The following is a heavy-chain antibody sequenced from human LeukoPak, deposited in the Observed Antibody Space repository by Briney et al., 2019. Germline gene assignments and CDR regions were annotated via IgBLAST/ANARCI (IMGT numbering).Heavy chain of an antibody. D-gene: IGHD3-10*01. CDR3: ARDRAVLLWFGGHYYGMDV. Sequence: ASVKVSCKASGYTFTSYGISWVRQAPGQGREWMGWISAYNGNTNYAQKLQGGVTMTTDTSTSTAYMELRRLRSDDTAVYYCARDRAVLLWFGGHYYGMDVWGQGTTVTVSS. J-gene: IGHJ6*02. V-gene: IGHV1-18*01. CDR1: GYTFTSYG. CDR2: ISAYNGNT.